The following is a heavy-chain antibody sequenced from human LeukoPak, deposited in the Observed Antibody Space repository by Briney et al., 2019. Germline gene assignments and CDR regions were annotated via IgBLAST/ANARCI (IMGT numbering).Heavy chain of an antibody. CDR1: GGSISNNY. CDR2: IYDSGST. D-gene: IGHD2-2*01. J-gene: IGHJ3*02. CDR3: ARFIVVPAGVFVTGALDI. Sequence: ASETLSLTCTVSGGSISNNYWSWIRQPPGKGLEWIGYIYDSGSTNYNPSLKSRVTISVDTSKDQFSLKLSSVTAADTAVYYCARFIVVPAGVFVTGALDIWGQGTMVTVSS. V-gene: IGHV4-59*01.